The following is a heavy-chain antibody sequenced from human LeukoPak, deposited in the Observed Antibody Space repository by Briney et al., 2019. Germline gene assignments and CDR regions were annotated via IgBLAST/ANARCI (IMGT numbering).Heavy chain of an antibody. CDR1: GYIFTTYW. D-gene: IGHD1-26*01. Sequence: PGQSLKISCEGSGYIFTTYWIGWVRQMPGKGLEGMGIIYPGDSDTRYSPSFQGQVTISADKSISTAYLQWSSLKASDTAMYYCARSASGSSSPDGHFDYWGQGTLVTVSS. J-gene: IGHJ4*02. CDR2: IYPGDSDT. CDR3: ARSASGSSSPDGHFDY. V-gene: IGHV5-51*03.